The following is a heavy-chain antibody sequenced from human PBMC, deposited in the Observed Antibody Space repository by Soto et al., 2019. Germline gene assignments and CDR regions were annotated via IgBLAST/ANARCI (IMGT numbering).Heavy chain of an antibody. CDR3: AKGDYYDSSGYDAFDI. V-gene: IGHV3-23*01. J-gene: IGHJ3*02. CDR2: ISGSGGST. CDR1: GFTFSSYA. D-gene: IGHD3-22*01. Sequence: PGGSLRLSCAASGFTFSSYAMSWVRQAPGKGLKWVSAISGSGGSTYYADSVKGRFTISRDNSKNTLYLQMNSLRAEDTAVYYCAKGDYYDSSGYDAFDIWGQGTMVTVSS.